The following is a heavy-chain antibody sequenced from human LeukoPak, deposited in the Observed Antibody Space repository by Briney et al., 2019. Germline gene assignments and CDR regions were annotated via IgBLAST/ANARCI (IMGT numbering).Heavy chain of an antibody. V-gene: IGHV1-18*01. D-gene: IGHD3-16*02. CDR1: GYTFTSYG. CDR2: ISAYNGNT. CDR3: ARGGNDYVWGSYRSIDC. Sequence: GASVKVSCKASGYTFTSYGISWVRQAPGQGLEWMGWISAYNGNTNYAQKLQGRVTMTTDTSTSTAYMELRSLRSDDTAVYYCARGGNDYVWGSYRSIDCWGQGTLVTVSS. J-gene: IGHJ4*02.